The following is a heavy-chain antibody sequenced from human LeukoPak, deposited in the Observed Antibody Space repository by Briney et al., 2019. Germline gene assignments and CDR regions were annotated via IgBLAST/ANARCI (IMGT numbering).Heavy chain of an antibody. J-gene: IGHJ4*02. D-gene: IGHD4-17*01. Sequence: GGSLRLSCAASGFPFSRFAMSWVRQAPGKGLEWVSTISGSGGTTNYADSVKGRFTFSRDNSQNTLYLQMNSLRAEDTAIYYCTKDLPDYGDYIEGYWGQGTLVTVFS. CDR3: TKDLPDYGDYIEGY. V-gene: IGHV3-23*01. CDR1: GFPFSRFA. CDR2: ISGSGGTT.